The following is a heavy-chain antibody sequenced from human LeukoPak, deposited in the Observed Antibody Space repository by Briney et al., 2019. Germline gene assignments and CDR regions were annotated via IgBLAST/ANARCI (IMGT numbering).Heavy chain of an antibody. CDR2: NSAYNGNT. V-gene: IGHV1-18*01. CDR3: VRDGGGLYYYYYMDV. D-gene: IGHD3-16*01. Sequence: ASVKVSCKASGYTFSHYGINWVRQAPGQGLEWMGWNSAYNGNTNYAQNLQGRVTTTADTSTSIAYMELRSLRPDDTAVYYCVRDGGGLYYYYYMDVWGTGTTVTVSS. J-gene: IGHJ6*03. CDR1: GYTFSHYG.